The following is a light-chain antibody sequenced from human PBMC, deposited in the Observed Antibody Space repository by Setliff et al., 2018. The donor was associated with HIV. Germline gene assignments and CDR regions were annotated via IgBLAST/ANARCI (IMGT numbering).Light chain of an antibody. J-gene: IGLJ1*01. CDR1: SSDVGRYNL. CDR3: CSNTGSNSYV. CDR2: QAS. V-gene: IGLV2-23*01. Sequence: QSALTQPASVSGSPGQSITISCTGTSSDVGRYNLVSWYQQPPGKAPKLMIYQASKRPSGVSNRFSGSKSGNTASLTISGLQAEDEADYYCCSNTGSNSYVFGTGTKVTVL.